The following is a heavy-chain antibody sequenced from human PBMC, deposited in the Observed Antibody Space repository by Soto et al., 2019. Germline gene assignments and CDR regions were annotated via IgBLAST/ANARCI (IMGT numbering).Heavy chain of an antibody. D-gene: IGHD3-10*01. CDR3: ARDGPYYYASRMDV. Sequence: EVQLVESGGGLVQPGGSLRLSCVASGIPVSSNYMTWVRQAPGKGLEWVSVLHSGGDTYYANSVKGRFTISRHDSTNTRFLQMNSLTPEDTAVYYCARDGPYYYASRMDVWGQGTTVTVSS. J-gene: IGHJ6*02. CDR1: GIPVSSNY. V-gene: IGHV3-53*04. CDR2: LHSGGDT.